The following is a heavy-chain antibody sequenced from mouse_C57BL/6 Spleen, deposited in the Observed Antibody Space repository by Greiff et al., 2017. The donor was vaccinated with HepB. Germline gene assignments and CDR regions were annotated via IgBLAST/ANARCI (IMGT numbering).Heavy chain of an antibody. J-gene: IGHJ4*01. CDR3: TRGDIYYGNYRAMDY. CDR1: GYTFTSYW. Sequence: EVKLQESGTVLARPGASVKMSCKTSGYTFTSYWMHWVKQRPGQGLEWIGAIYPGNSDTSYNQKFKGKAKLTAVTSASTAYMELSSLTNEDSAVYYCTRGDIYYGNYRAMDYWGQGTSVTVSS. V-gene: IGHV1-5*01. CDR2: IYPGNSDT. D-gene: IGHD2-1*01.